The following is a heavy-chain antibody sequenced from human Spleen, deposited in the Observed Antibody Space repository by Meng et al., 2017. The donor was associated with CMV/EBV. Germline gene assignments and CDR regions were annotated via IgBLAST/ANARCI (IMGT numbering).Heavy chain of an antibody. D-gene: IGHD3-16*01. CDR1: GFTFCNFP. J-gene: IGHJ4*02. Sequence: VSGFTFCNFPMHWIRQAPGKGLEWVAVISWDGSVTKYADSVRGRFTISRDDSKNTLFLYTNSLRLDDTAVYYCARDPIKGAPDHFDYWGQGTLVTVSS. CDR2: ISWDGSVT. CDR3: ARDPIKGAPDHFDY. V-gene: IGHV3-30-3*01.